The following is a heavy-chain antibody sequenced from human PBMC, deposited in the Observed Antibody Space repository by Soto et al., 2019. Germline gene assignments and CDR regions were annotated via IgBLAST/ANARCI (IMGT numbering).Heavy chain of an antibody. CDR3: ARDFEKSAIGP. CDR2: IAYSGDT. D-gene: IGHD3-9*01. J-gene: IGHJ5*02. Sequence: SETLSLTCVVSGAYISCADSYWVWIRKPPGKGLEWIGYIAYSGDTYYNPSLRRRVTISADRSENKFSLTLKSVTAEDTAVYFCARDFEKSAIGPWGQGTSVTVSS. CDR1: GAYISCADSY. V-gene: IGHV4-31*11.